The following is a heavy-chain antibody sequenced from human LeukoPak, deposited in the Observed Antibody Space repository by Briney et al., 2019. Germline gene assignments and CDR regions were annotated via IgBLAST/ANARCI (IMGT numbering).Heavy chain of an antibody. CDR1: RVSISSTAYY. J-gene: IGHJ6*02. D-gene: IGHD3-10*01. V-gene: IGHV4-39*01. CDR3: SRQGVRGTYYYAMDV. Sequence: PSETLSLTCTVSRVSISSTAYYSGWIRQPPGRGLEWIATIYYSGTTYYNPSLESRVTISVDTSKNQFSLKLSSVTAADTSVYYCSRQGVRGTYYYAMDVWGQGTTVTVSS. CDR2: IYYSGTT.